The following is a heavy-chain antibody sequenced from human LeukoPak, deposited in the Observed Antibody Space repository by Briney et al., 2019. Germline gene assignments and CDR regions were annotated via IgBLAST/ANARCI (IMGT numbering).Heavy chain of an antibody. V-gene: IGHV3-74*01. J-gene: IGHJ6*03. D-gene: IGHD3-22*01. CDR1: GFTFSSYW. CDR2: INSDGSST. Sequence: GGSLRLPCAASGFTFSSYWMHWVRQAPGKGLVWVSRINSDGSSTSYADSVKGRFTISRDNAKNTLYLQMNSLRAEDTAVYYCARGDYYDSSGYNYYYYYMDVWGKGTTVTVSS. CDR3: ARGDYYDSSGYNYYYYYMDV.